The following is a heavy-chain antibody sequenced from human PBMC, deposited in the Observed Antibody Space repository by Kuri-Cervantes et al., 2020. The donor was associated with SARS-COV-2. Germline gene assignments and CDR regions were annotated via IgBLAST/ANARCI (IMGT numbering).Heavy chain of an antibody. CDR3: AKDNGSSWPYYFDY. Sequence: GESLKISCAASGFTFSSYAMSWVRQAPGKGLEWVSAISGSGGSTYYADSVKGRFTISRDNSKNTLYLQMNSLRAEDTAVYYCAKDNGSSWPYYFDYWGQGTRVTVSS. D-gene: IGHD6-13*01. CDR1: GFTFSSYA. J-gene: IGHJ4*02. CDR2: ISGSGGST. V-gene: IGHV3-23*01.